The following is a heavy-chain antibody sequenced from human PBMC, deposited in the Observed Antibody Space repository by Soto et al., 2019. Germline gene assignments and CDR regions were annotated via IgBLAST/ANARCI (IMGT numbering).Heavy chain of an antibody. V-gene: IGHV4-34*01. CDR2: INHSGST. D-gene: IGHD6-19*01. CDR1: GGSFSGYY. Sequence: QVQLQQWGAGLLKPSETLSLTCAVYGGSFSGYYWSWIRQPPGKGLEWIGEINHSGSTNYNPSLKGRVPISVDTSKNQFSLKLRSVTAADTAVDYCARWSIAVAGKGMGDYWGQGTLVTASS. J-gene: IGHJ4*02. CDR3: ARWSIAVAGKGMGDY.